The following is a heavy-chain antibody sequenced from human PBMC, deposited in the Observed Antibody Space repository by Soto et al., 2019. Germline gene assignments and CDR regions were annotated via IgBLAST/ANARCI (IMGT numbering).Heavy chain of an antibody. V-gene: IGHV1-69*02. CDR3: ANRGYSYGFVIY. D-gene: IGHD5-18*01. CDR2: IIPMLGIA. J-gene: IGHJ1*01. CDR1: GGTFSSNT. Sequence: GASVKVSCKAPGGTFSSNTLSWVRQAPGQGLEWMGRIIPMLGIANYAQKFQGRVTITADKSTSTAYMELSSLRSEDTAVYYCANRGYSYGFVIYWGQCTLVTVAP.